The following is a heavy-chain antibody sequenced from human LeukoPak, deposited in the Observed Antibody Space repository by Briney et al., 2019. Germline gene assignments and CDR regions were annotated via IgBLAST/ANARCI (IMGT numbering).Heavy chain of an antibody. CDR1: GGSISGYY. CDR2: IYYSGST. CDR3: ARVIAAAGTEWFDA. V-gene: IGHV4-59*01. Sequence: SETLSLTCTVSGGSISGYYWSWIRQPPGKGLEWIGYIYYSGSTNYNPSLKSRVTISVDTSTNQFSLKLSSVTAADTAVYYCARVIAAAGTEWFDAWGQGTPVTVSS. J-gene: IGHJ5*02. D-gene: IGHD6-13*01.